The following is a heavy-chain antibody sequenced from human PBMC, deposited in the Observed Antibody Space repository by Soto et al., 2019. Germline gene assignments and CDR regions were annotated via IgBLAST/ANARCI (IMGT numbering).Heavy chain of an antibody. J-gene: IGHJ4*02. Sequence: EVQLVESGGGLVQPGESLTLSCAASGFTFSSYWMHWVRQAPGKGLVWGSRIKSDGSGTYYADSVKGRLTISRDNAKNSLYLELNSLRVEDTAVYLCARGDGDRYEGNGYLGRHWGQGTLVSVSS. V-gene: IGHV3-74*01. CDR1: GFTFSSYW. D-gene: IGHD5-18*01. CDR2: IKSDGSGT. CDR3: ARGDGDRYEGNGYLGRH.